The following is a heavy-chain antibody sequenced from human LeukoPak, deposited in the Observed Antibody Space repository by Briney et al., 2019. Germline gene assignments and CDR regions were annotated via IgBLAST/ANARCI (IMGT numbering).Heavy chain of an antibody. J-gene: IGHJ3*02. V-gene: IGHV1-8*03. Sequence: ASVKVSCKASGYTFTTYDINWVRQAPGQGLEWMGYINANSGNTGYARKFQGRVTITSTTSITTAYMELRSLRYDDTAVYYCARRSGSGRHPCHIWGQGTLVTVSS. CDR3: ARRSGSGRHPCHI. CDR1: GYTFTTYD. D-gene: IGHD3-10*01. CDR2: INANSGNT.